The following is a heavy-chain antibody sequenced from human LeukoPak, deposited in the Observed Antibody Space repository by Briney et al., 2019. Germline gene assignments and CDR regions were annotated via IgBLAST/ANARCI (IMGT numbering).Heavy chain of an antibody. D-gene: IGHD3-22*01. J-gene: IGHJ4*02. Sequence: SETLSLTCAVYGGSFSGYYWSWIRQPPGKGLEWIGEINHSGSTNYNPSLKSRVTISGDTSKNQFSLKLSSVTAADTAVYYCARKSGYYDSSGYYHHFDYWGQGTLVTVSS. CDR1: GGSFSGYY. CDR3: ARKSGYYDSSGYYHHFDY. CDR2: INHSGST. V-gene: IGHV4-34*01.